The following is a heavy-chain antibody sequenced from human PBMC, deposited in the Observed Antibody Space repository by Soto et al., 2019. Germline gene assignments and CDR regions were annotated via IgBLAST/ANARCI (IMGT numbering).Heavy chain of an antibody. Sequence: QVHLVQSGAEVKKPGSSVKVSCKTSGGTFSDLAFGWVRQAPRQGLEWVGGIIPLFGTPNYAREFQDRVSITADESSNTVYMEMTSLRSDDTAVYYCASERVAEMATGGYFDNWGQGTLVTVSS. CDR1: GGTFSDLA. CDR2: IIPLFGTP. J-gene: IGHJ4*02. D-gene: IGHD5-12*01. V-gene: IGHV1-69*01. CDR3: ASERVAEMATGGYFDN.